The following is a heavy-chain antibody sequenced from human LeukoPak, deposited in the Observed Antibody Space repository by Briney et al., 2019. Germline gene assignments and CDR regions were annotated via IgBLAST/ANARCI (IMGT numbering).Heavy chain of an antibody. CDR2: IIPIFGTA. D-gene: IGHD2-2*01. CDR1: GGTFSSYA. Sequence: ASVKVSCKASGGTFSSYAISWVRQAPGQGLEWMGGIIPIFGTANYAQKIQGRVTITADESTSTAYMELSSLRSEDTAVYYCARAGGFFSPLVYWGQRPLVTVSS. J-gene: IGHJ4*02. CDR3: ARAGGFFSPLVY. V-gene: IGHV1-69*13.